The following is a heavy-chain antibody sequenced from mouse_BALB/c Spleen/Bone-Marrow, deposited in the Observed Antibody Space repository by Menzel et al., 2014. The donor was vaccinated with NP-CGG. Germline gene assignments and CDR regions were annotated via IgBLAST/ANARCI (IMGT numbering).Heavy chain of an antibody. Sequence: EVQRVESGGGLVQPGGSLRLSCATSGFTFTDYYMSWVRQPPGKALEWLAFIRNKANGYTTEYSASVKGRFTISRDNSQSILYLQMNTLRAEDSATYYCARDMGLLRFDYWGHGTTLTVSS. J-gene: IGHJ2*01. V-gene: IGHV7-3*02. D-gene: IGHD1-1*01. CDR1: GFTFTDYY. CDR3: ARDMGLLRFDY. CDR2: IRNKANGYTT.